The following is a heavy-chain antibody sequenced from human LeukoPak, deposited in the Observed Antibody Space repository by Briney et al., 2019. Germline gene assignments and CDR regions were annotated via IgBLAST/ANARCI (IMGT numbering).Heavy chain of an antibody. CDR3: ARDFNYDFRGGDAFDL. J-gene: IGHJ3*01. CDR2: ISNYNGKT. Sequence: ASVKVSCKAFGYTFINYGISWVRQAPGQGLEGMGWISNYNGKTNSAQKLKGRVTLTTDTSTSTAYMELRSLRSDDTAVYYCARDFNYDFRGGDAFDLWGQGTVITVSS. CDR1: GYTFINYG. V-gene: IGHV1-18*01. D-gene: IGHD3-3*01.